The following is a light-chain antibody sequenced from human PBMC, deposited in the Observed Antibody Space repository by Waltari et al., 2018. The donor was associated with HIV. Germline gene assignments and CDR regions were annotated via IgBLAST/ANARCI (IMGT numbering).Light chain of an antibody. J-gene: IGKJ1*01. Sequence: EIVLTQSPRLLSLSPGERTTLPCRASQGVGGNSLAWFRQKAGQPPRLLIYSASNRATGVPDRFIGSGSGRDFSLIISRLEPEDFAVYFCQQYDESPVTFGQGTRVEF. CDR3: QQYDESPVT. V-gene: IGKV3-20*01. CDR1: QGVGGNS. CDR2: SAS.